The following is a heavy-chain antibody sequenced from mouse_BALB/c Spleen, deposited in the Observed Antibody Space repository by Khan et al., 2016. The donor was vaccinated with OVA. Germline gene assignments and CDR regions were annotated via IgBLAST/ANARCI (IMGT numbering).Heavy chain of an antibody. J-gene: IGHJ2*01. V-gene: IGHV8-12*01. D-gene: IGHD1-1*01. CDR2: IYWDDEK. Sequence: QVQLKQSGPGILQPSQTLSLTCSFSGFSLSTSGMGVSWIRQPSGKGLEWLAHIYWDDEKRYNPSLKSRLTISKDTSRNQVFLKITSVDTADTATYYCVRRAYFNGSVYVDYWGQGTTLTVSS. CDR3: VRRAYFNGSVYVDY. CDR1: GFSLSTSGMG.